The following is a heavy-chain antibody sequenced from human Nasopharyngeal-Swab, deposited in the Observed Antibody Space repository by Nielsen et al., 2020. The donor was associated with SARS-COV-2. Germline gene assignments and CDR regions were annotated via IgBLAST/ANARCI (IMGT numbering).Heavy chain of an antibody. CDR3: ARNSASWYSPAENYFDY. D-gene: IGHD6-13*01. CDR2: ISSSGSTI. CDR1: GFTFSDYY. V-gene: IGHV3-11*01. Sequence: GGSLRLSCAASGFTFSDYYMSWIRQAPGKGLEWVSYISSSGSTIYYADSVKGRFTISRDNAKNSLYPQMNSLRAEDTAVYYCARNSASWYSPAENYFDYWGQGTLVTVSS. J-gene: IGHJ4*02.